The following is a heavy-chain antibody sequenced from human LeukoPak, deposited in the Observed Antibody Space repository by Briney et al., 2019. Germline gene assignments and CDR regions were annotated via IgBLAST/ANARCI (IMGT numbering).Heavy chain of an antibody. CDR3: ARDILTGSGWFDP. D-gene: IGHD3-9*01. J-gene: IGHJ5*02. V-gene: IGHV1-46*01. Sequence: ASVKVSCKASGYTFTGYYMHWVRQAPGQGPEWMGVISPSGGSTTYAQKFQGRVTLTRDMSTSTDYLELSSLRSEDTAVYYCARDILTGSGWFDPWGQGTLVTVSS. CDR2: ISPSGGST. CDR1: GYTFTGYY.